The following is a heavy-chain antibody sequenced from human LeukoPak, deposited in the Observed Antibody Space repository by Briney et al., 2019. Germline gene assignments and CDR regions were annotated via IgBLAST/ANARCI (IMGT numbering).Heavy chain of an antibody. CDR2: ISAYNGNT. Sequence: ASVKVSCKASGYTFTSYGISWVRQAPGQGLEWMGWISAYNGNTNYAQKLQGRVTMTTDTSTSTAYMELRSLRSDDTAVYYCARPKRGDSTSWYVDFWGQGTLVTVSS. CDR1: GYTFTSYG. CDR3: ARPKRGDSTSWYVDF. V-gene: IGHV1-18*01. J-gene: IGHJ4*02. D-gene: IGHD6-13*01.